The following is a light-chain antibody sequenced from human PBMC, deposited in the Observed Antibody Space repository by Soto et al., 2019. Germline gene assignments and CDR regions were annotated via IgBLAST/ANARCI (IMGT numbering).Light chain of an antibody. CDR3: QQSYSTPIT. CDR2: AAS. CDR1: QSIRKN. J-gene: IGKJ5*01. V-gene: IGKV1-39*01. Sequence: DIPMTQSPSSLSASVGDRVTITCRASQSIRKNLNWYQQKPGKAPKLLIYAASSLQSGVPSRFSGSGSGTDFTLTISSLQPEDFAAYYCQQSYSTPITFGQGTRLEIK.